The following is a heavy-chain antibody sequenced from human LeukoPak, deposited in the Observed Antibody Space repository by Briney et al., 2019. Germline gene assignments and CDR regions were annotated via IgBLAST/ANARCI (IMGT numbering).Heavy chain of an antibody. D-gene: IGHD1-14*01. Sequence: RGESLKISCEASEDTFDNYWIAWVRQVPGKGLEWVGIIFPGDSDTRYSPSLQGHVTISADKSVSTAYLQWGSLKASDSAMYYCVRDRNGRYAFDIWGLGTRVTVPS. J-gene: IGHJ3*02. V-gene: IGHV5-51*01. CDR3: VRDRNGRYAFDI. CDR1: EDTFDNYW. CDR2: IFPGDSDT.